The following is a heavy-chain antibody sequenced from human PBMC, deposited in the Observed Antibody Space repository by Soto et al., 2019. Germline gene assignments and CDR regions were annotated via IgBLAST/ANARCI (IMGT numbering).Heavy chain of an antibody. D-gene: IGHD1-7*01. CDR3: ARGLTGTTLAYGMDV. Sequence: QVQLVQSGAEVKKPGSSVKVSCKASGGTFSSYAISWVRQAPGQGLEWMGGFIPIFGTADYAQKFQGRITITADESTSTAYMELSSLRSEDTAVYYCARGLTGTTLAYGMDVWGQGTTITVSS. V-gene: IGHV1-69*12. J-gene: IGHJ6*02. CDR2: FIPIFGTA. CDR1: GGTFSSYA.